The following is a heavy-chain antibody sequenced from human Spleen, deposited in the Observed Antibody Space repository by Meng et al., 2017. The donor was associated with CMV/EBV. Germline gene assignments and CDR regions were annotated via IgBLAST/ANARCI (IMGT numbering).Heavy chain of an antibody. CDR1: FTFSRQA. Sequence: FTFSRQAMGWVGQTPGKGLEWVSAITGSGSSTYYADSVKGRFTVSRDNSKNMLYLQMNSLRAEDTAVYYCAKGGRAVSAAIGGWFDPWGQGTLVTVSS. CDR2: ITGSGSST. J-gene: IGHJ5*02. D-gene: IGHD2-2*02. V-gene: IGHV3-23*01. CDR3: AKGGRAVSAAIGGWFDP.